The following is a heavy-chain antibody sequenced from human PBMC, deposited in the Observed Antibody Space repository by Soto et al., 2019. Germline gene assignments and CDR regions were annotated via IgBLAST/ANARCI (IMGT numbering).Heavy chain of an antibody. CDR1: VGTFSSYA. CDR2: IIPIFGTA. J-gene: IGHJ3*02. V-gene: IGHV1-69*01. CDR3: ARAGPRSRDDAFDI. D-gene: IGHD3-10*01. Sequence: QVQLVQSGAEVKKPGSSVKVSCKASVGTFSSYAISWLRQDPGQGLEWMGGIIPIFGTANYAQKFQGRVTITADESTSTAYMELRILRSEDKAVYYCARAGPRSRDDAFDIWGQGTMVTVSS.